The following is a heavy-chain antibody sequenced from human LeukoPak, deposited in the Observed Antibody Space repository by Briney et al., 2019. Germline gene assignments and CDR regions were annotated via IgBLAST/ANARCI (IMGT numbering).Heavy chain of an antibody. D-gene: IGHD4-17*01. J-gene: IGHJ5*02. CDR2: TYYRSKWYN. CDR3: ARDAVKYGDGRDNWFDP. Sequence: SQTLSLTCAISGDSVSSNSAAWNWLRQSPSRGLEWLGRTYYRSKWYNDYAVSGKSRITINPDTSKNQFSLQLNSVTPEDTAVYYCARDAVKYGDGRDNWFDPWGQGTLVTVSS. V-gene: IGHV6-1*01. CDR1: GDSVSSNSAA.